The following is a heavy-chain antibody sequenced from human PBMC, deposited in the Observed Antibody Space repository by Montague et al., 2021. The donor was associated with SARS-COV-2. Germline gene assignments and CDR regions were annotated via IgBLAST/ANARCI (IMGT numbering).Heavy chain of an antibody. J-gene: IGHJ4*02. Sequence: SLRLSCAASGFTFSSYAMSWVRQAPGKGLEWVSAISGSGGSTYYADSVKGRFTISRDNSKNTLYLQMNSLRAEDTAVYYCAVAIVATIKRTFDYWGQGTLVTVSS. CDR1: GFTFSSYA. D-gene: IGHD5-12*01. V-gene: IGHV3-23*01. CDR3: AVAIVATIKRTFDY. CDR2: ISGSGGST.